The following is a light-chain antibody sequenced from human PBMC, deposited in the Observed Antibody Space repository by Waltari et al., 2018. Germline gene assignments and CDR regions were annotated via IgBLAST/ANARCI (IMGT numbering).Light chain of an antibody. CDR3: QESYSFTRT. V-gene: IGKV1-39*01. Sequence: ITITRSPSSLSASLDDRVTINCRASQTISRYLNWYQQKPGKAPNLLISAASSLQSGVPSRFSGSGSGRDFTLIITSLQPEDFATYYCQESYSFTRTFGQGTKVEIK. J-gene: IGKJ1*01. CDR1: QTISRY. CDR2: AAS.